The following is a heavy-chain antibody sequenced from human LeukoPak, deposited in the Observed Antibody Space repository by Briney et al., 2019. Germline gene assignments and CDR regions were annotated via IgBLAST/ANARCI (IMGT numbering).Heavy chain of an antibody. D-gene: IGHD3-22*01. Sequence: GGSLRLSCAASGFTFSGSAMHWVRQASGKGLEWVGRIRSKANSYATAYAASVKGRFTISRDDSKNTAYLQVNSLKTEDTAVYYCTRRDYYDSSGYSEYWGQGTLVTVSS. V-gene: IGHV3-73*01. CDR3: TRRDYYDSSGYSEY. J-gene: IGHJ4*02. CDR2: IRSKANSYAT. CDR1: GFTFSGSA.